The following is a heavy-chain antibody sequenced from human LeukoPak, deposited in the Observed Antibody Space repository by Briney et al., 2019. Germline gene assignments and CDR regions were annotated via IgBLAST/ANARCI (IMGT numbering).Heavy chain of an antibody. D-gene: IGHD6-19*01. CDR2: ISWNSGTI. CDR1: GFTFDNYA. Sequence: GGSLRLSCAASGFTFDNYAMNWVRQVPGKGLEWISLISWNSGTIGYADSVKGRFTISRDNANNFLYLQMNSLRAEDTALYYRARAYKDRSLAGKKEFFQHWGQGTLVTVSS. CDR3: ARAYKDRSLAGKKEFFQH. V-gene: IGHV3-9*01. J-gene: IGHJ1*01.